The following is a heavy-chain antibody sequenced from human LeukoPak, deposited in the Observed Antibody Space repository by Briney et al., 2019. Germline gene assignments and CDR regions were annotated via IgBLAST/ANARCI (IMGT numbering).Heavy chain of an antibody. V-gene: IGHV1-24*01. CDR2: FDPEDGET. CDR3: ATGGYCSSTSCYNYFDY. CDR1: GYTLTELS. D-gene: IGHD2-2*02. J-gene: IGHJ4*02. Sequence: ASVKVSCKVSGYTLTELSMHWVRQAPGKGLEWMGGFDPEDGETIYAQKFQGRVTMTEDTSTDTAYMELSSLRSEDTAVYYCATGGYCSSTSCYNYFDYWGQGTLVTVSS.